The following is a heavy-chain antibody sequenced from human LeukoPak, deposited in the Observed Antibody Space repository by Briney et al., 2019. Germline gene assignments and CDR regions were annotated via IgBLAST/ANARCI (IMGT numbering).Heavy chain of an antibody. V-gene: IGHV4-34*01. D-gene: IGHD2-8*01. Sequence: SETLSLTCAVYGGSFSGYYWSWIRQPPGKGLEWIGEINHSGSTNYNPSLKSRVTISVDTSKNQFSLKLSSVTAADTAVYYCARVYCTNGVCYTSAFDYWGQGTLDTVSS. CDR2: INHSGST. CDR3: ARVYCTNGVCYTSAFDY. CDR1: GGSFSGYY. J-gene: IGHJ4*02.